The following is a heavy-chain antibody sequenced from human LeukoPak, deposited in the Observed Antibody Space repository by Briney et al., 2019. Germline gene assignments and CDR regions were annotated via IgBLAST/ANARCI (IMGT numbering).Heavy chain of an antibody. D-gene: IGHD2-21*02. CDR3: ATDRDNSDWQKRFDS. CDR2: INQDASEI. CDR1: GFTFSTYW. J-gene: IGHJ4*02. V-gene: IGHV3-7*01. Sequence: GGSLRLSCAASGFTFSTYWMSWYRQAPGKGLEWVGNINQDASEINYVDSVRGRFTISRDNAKNSLHLQMNSLRAEDTAVYYCATDRDNSDWQKRFDSWGQGTLVTVSS.